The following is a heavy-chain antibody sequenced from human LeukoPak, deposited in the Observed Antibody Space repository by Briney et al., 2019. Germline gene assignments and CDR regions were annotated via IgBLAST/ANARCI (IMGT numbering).Heavy chain of an antibody. V-gene: IGHV3-74*01. CDR1: GFTFSSYW. D-gene: IGHD3-22*01. CDR3: ARAPSEIGGYYPEYFRH. J-gene: IGHJ1*01. Sequence: PGGSLRLSCAASGFTFSSYWMHWVRQAPGKGLVWVSRIKSDGSTNYADSVKGRFTISRDSAKNTVSLQMNSPRAEDTGVYYCARAPSEIGGYYPEYFRHWGQGTLVTVSS. CDR2: IKSDGST.